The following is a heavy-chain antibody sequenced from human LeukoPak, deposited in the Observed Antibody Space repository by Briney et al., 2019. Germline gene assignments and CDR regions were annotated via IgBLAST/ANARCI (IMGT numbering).Heavy chain of an antibody. J-gene: IGHJ2*01. CDR2: IYHSGST. CDR3: ARVNYYGSGSYSQWYFDL. V-gene: IGHV4-38-2*02. CDR1: GYSISSGYY. D-gene: IGHD3-10*01. Sequence: SETLSLTCTVSGYSISSGYYWGWIRQPPGKGLEWIGSIYHSGSTYYNPSLKSRVTISVDTSKNQFSLKLSSVTAADTAVYYCARVNYYGSGSYSQWYFDLWGRGTLVTVSS.